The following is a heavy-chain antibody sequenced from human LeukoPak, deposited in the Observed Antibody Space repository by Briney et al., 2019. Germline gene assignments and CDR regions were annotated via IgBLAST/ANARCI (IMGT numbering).Heavy chain of an antibody. J-gene: IGHJ4*02. D-gene: IGHD3-9*01. CDR1: GFTFGSYG. V-gene: IGHV3-30*03. CDR2: ISYDGSHK. CDR3: ARDSAAVLRFFDWLPDGYFDY. Sequence: PGGSLRLSCAVSGFTFGSYGMHWVRQAPGKGLEWVAVISYDGSHKYYADSVKGRFTISRDNFKKMLYLQTNSLRVEDTAVHYCARDSAAVLRFFDWLPDGYFDYWGQGTLVTVSS.